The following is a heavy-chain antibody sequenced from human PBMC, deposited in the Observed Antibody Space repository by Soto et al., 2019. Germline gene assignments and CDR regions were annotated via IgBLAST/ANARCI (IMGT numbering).Heavy chain of an antibody. Sequence: QVQLVESGGGVVQPGRSLRLSCAASGFTFSSYAMHWVRQAPGKGLEWVAVISYDGSNKYYADSVKGRFTISRDNSKNTLYLQMNSLRAEDTAVYYCARLEHVDENFDYWGQGTLVTVSS. D-gene: IGHD3-10*02. V-gene: IGHV3-30-3*01. CDR2: ISYDGSNK. CDR1: GFTFSSYA. CDR3: ARLEHVDENFDY. J-gene: IGHJ4*02.